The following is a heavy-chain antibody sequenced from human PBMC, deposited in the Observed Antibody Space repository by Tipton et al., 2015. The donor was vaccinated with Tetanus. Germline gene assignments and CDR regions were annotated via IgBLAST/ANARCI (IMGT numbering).Heavy chain of an antibody. CDR2: VYSTATT. D-gene: IGHD4-17*01. CDR1: GGSLRSGDHY. V-gene: IGHV4-30-4*08. CDR3: ARGEAYGDYPAMYFFDN. J-gene: IGHJ4*02. Sequence: GLVKPSETLSLTCSVSGGSLRSGDHYWSWIRQPPGKGLEWIGYVYSTATTYYNPSLKSRVTISVDTSKNQFSLKLTSVTAADTAVYYCARGEAYGDYPAMYFFDNWGQGTLLTVSS.